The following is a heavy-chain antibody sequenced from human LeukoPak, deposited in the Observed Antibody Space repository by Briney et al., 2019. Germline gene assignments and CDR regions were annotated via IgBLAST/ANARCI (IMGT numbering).Heavy chain of an antibody. CDR2: IRSKAYNYAT. Sequence: GGSLKLSCAASRFTFSGSAMHWVRQASGKGLEWVGHIRSKAYNYATVYGASVKGRFTISRDDSKNTAYLHMNSLKTEDTAIYYCTNEGATTWGQGTLVTVSS. V-gene: IGHV3-73*01. CDR3: TNEGATT. D-gene: IGHD1-26*01. J-gene: IGHJ5*02. CDR1: RFTFSGSA.